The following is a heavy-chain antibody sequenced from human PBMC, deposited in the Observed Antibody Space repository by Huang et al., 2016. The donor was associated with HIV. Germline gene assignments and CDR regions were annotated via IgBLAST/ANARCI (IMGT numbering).Heavy chain of an antibody. V-gene: IGHV5-51*01. CDR1: GYSFSSYW. D-gene: IGHD6-6*01. CDR3: ARRFSSSSGYFDY. J-gene: IGHJ4*02. Sequence: VQLVQSGAEVKKPGESLTISCKGSGYSFSSYWIAWVRQMPGKGLEWMGSIFPDDYDTTYSPSCEGQVTISADKSIGTAYLQWSSLKASDTAMYYCARRFSSSSGYFDYWGQGSLVTVTS. CDR2: IFPDDYDT.